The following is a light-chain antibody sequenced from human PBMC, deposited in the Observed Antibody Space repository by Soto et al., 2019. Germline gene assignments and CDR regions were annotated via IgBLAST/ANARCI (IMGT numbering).Light chain of an antibody. V-gene: IGLV7-43*01. CDR2: STN. Sequence: QAVVTQEPSLTVSPGGTVTLTCASSTGAVTSGHYPNWFQQKPGQAPRALIYSTNKKHSRTPARVSGSLLGGKAALTLSGVQPEDEAEYYCLLYYGGAQPVVFGGGTKLTVL. J-gene: IGLJ2*01. CDR1: TGAVTSGHY. CDR3: LLYYGGAQPVV.